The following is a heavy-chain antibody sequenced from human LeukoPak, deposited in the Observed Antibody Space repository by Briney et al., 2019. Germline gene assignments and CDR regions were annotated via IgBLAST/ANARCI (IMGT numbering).Heavy chain of an antibody. CDR3: ARDGYSHLSVPFDH. J-gene: IGHJ4*02. D-gene: IGHD5-18*01. V-gene: IGHV1-3*04. CDR1: GYTFTTCA. Sequence: WASVKVSCKASGYTFTTCAIHWVRQAPGQRLEWMGLINTGNGNTEYSQNFQGRVTITRDTSASTAYMELSGLRSEDSAVYYCARDGYSHLSVPFDHRGQGTLVTVSS. CDR2: INTGNGNT.